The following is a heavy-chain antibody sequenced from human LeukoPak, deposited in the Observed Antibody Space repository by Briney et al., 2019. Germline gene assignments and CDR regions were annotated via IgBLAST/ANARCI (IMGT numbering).Heavy chain of an antibody. CDR1: GYTFTSYD. V-gene: IGHV1-8*02. Sequence: GASVKVSCKASGYTFTSYDINWVRQATGQGLEWMGWMNPNSGNTGYAQKFQGRVTMTRNTSISTAYMELSSLRSEDTAVYYCASYITMVRGVHDYWGQGTLVTVSS. J-gene: IGHJ4*02. CDR2: MNPNSGNT. CDR3: ASYITMVRGVHDY. D-gene: IGHD3-10*01.